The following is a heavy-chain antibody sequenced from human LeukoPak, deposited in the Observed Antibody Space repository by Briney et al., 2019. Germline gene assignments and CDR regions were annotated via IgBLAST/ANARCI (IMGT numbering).Heavy chain of an antibody. CDR1: GFTFSSYA. CDR3: ARDDSSGYYYLDY. J-gene: IGHJ4*02. Sequence: GGSLRLSCAASGFTFSSYAMHWVRQAPGKGLEWVAVISYDGSNKYYADSVKGRFTISRDNPKNTLYLQMNSLRAEDTAVYYCARDDSSGYYYLDYWGQGTLVTVSS. CDR2: ISYDGSNK. D-gene: IGHD3-22*01. V-gene: IGHV3-30*01.